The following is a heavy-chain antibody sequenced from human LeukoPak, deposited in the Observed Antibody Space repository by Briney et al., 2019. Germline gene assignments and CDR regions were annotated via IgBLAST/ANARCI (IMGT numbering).Heavy chain of an antibody. CDR2: INPRDGGA. Sequence: ASVKVSCKASGYTFTSYHTHWVRQAPGQGLEWMGIINPRDGGAIYAQKFQGRVTMTRDTSTSTVYMELSSLRPEDTAIYYCARGRYNYAAPLIDYWGQGTLVTVSS. D-gene: IGHD5-18*01. CDR1: GYTFTSYH. V-gene: IGHV1-46*01. CDR3: ARGRYNYAAPLIDY. J-gene: IGHJ4*02.